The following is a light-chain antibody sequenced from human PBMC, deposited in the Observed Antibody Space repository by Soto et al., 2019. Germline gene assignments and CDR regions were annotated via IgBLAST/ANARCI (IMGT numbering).Light chain of an antibody. Sequence: EIVMTQSPATLSVSPGERATLSCRASQSCSSNLAWYQQKPGQVPRLLIYGASTRATAIPARFSGSGSGTEFTLTISSLQSEDFAVYDCQQYNNWAWTFGQGTKVEIK. CDR3: QQYNNWAWT. V-gene: IGKV3-15*01. CDR2: GAS. J-gene: IGKJ1*01. CDR1: QSCSSN.